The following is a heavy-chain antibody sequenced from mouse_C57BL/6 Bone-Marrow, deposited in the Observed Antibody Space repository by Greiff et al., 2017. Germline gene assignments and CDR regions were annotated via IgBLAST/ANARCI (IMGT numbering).Heavy chain of an antibody. CDR3: TRQVLYGSSQYYFDY. V-gene: IGHV1-15*01. D-gene: IGHD1-1*01. CDR2: IDPETGGT. Sequence: VQLQHSGAELVRPGASVTLSCKASGYTFTDYEMHWVKQTPVHGLEWIGAIDPETGGTAYNQKFKGKAILTADKSSSTAYMELRSLTSEDSAVYYCTRQVLYGSSQYYFDYWGQGTTLTVSS. J-gene: IGHJ2*01. CDR1: GYTFTDYE.